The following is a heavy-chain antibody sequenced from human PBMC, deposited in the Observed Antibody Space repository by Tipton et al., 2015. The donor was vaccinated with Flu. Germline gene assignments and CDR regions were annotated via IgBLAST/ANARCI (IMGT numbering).Heavy chain of an antibody. J-gene: IGHJ3*02. CDR3: AREYSSSSGDAFDI. D-gene: IGHD6-6*01. V-gene: IGHV3-48*03. Sequence: CAASGFTFSSYEMNWVRQAPGKGLEWVSYISSSGSTIYYADSVKGRFTISRDNAKNSLSLQMKSLRAEDTAVYYCAREYSSSSGDAFDIWGQGTMVTVSS. CDR1: GFTFSSYE. CDR2: ISSSGSTI.